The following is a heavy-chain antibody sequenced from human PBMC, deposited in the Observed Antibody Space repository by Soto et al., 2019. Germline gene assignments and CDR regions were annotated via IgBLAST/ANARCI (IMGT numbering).Heavy chain of an antibody. Sequence: QLQLQESGPGLVKPSETLSLTCNVSGGSIDRSNYYWDWLRQPPGKGLEWIGTTYYNGNAYYNPSLKSRVSMSVDTSQNQCSLKLVSVTAADTAVYYCASHFVAVVIKGWGYWGQGTLVTVSS. V-gene: IGHV4-39*01. CDR1: GGSIDRSNYY. D-gene: IGHD3-10*01. CDR2: TYYNGNA. CDR3: ASHFVAVVIKGWGY. J-gene: IGHJ4*02.